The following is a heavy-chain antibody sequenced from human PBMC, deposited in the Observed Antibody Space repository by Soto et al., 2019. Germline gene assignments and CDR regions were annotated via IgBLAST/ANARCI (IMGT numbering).Heavy chain of an antibody. D-gene: IGHD3-10*01. V-gene: IGHV3-33*01. CDR3: ARDEQISYLVLLWCGELGGQYCHCMDV. Sequence: GALRLSCAASGFTFSSYGMNWVRQAPGKGLEWVAVICYHGSNIYYADSVKGRFTISRDNSKNSLYLQMNSLRAEDTAVYYCARDEQISYLVLLWCGELGGQYCHCMDVWGQGTTVTVSS. J-gene: IGHJ6*02. CDR1: GFTFSSYG. CDR2: ICYHGSNI.